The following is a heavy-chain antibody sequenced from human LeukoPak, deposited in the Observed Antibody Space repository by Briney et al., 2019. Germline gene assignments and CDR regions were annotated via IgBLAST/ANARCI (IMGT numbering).Heavy chain of an antibody. J-gene: IGHJ5*02. D-gene: IGHD4-17*01. V-gene: IGHV6-1*01. CDR1: GDSESSSTAA. CDR2: TYFRSKWFY. CDR3: ARDLRTYMGINWFDP. Sequence: SQTLSLTCAISGDSESSSTAAWNCIRQSPSRGLEWLGRTYFRSKWFYDYAVFIKSRITINPDTSKNQFSLQLNSVTPEDTAIYYCARDLRTYMGINWFDPWGQGTLVTVSS.